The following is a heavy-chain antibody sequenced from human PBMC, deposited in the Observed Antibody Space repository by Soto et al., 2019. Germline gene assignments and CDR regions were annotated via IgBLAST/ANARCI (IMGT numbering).Heavy chain of an antibody. CDR2: ISDDGSNK. J-gene: IGHJ6*02. Sequence: QVQLVESGGGVVQPGRSLRLSCAASGFTFSSYAMHWVRQAPGKGLEWVAVISDDGSNKYYADSVKGRFTISRDNSKNTLYLQMNSLRAEDTAVYYCARETYYDFWSGPYFGMDVWGQETTVTVSS. CDR3: ARETYYDFWSGPYFGMDV. V-gene: IGHV3-30-3*01. CDR1: GFTFSSYA. D-gene: IGHD3-3*01.